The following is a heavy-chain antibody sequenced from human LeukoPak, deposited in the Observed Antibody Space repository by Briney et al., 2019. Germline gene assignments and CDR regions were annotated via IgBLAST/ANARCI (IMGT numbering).Heavy chain of an antibody. Sequence: GGSLRLSCAASGFTVGSSYMGWIRQAPGKGLEWVSVIYSGGSTYYADSMKGRFTLSRDNSKNTLYLQMNSLRAEDTAVYYCARLSGSYYEADYWGQGTLVTVSS. CDR3: ARLSGSYYEADY. J-gene: IGHJ4*02. CDR2: IYSGGST. CDR1: GFTVGSSY. D-gene: IGHD1-26*01. V-gene: IGHV3-53*01.